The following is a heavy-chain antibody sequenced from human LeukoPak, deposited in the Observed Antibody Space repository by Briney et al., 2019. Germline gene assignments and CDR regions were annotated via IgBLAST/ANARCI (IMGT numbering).Heavy chain of an antibody. J-gene: IGHJ4*02. Sequence: GGSLRLSCAASTSTGLVWMDWVRKAPGKGLVWVARIKSDGTSANYADSVRGRFTISRDDAKNTLYLLMNSLGDEDTAVYYCGILPPGYWGQGTQGTVS. CDR1: TSTGLVW. CDR3: GILPPGY. V-gene: IGHV3-74*01. CDR2: IKSDGTSA. D-gene: IGHD2-8*02.